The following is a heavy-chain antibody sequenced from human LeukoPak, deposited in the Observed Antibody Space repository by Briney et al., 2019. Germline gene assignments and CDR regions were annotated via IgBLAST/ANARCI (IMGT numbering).Heavy chain of an antibody. V-gene: IGHV3-30*02. D-gene: IGHD6-13*01. CDR2: IRYDGSNK. J-gene: IGHJ4*02. Sequence: PGGSLRLSCAASGFTFSSYGMHWVRQAPGKGLEWVAFIRYDGSNKYYADSVKGRFTISRDNSKNTPYLQMNSLRAEDTAVYYCAKSGIAAAGTFDYWGQGTLVTVSS. CDR3: AKSGIAAAGTFDY. CDR1: GFTFSSYG.